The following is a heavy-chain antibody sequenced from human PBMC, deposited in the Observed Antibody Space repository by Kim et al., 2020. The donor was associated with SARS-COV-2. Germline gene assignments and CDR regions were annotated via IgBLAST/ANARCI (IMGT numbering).Heavy chain of an antibody. J-gene: IGHJ4*02. CDR2: ST. CDR3: ARSSGSYCDY. Sequence: STNYNPALKSRVTISADTSKNHFSLEWTSVTAADTAVYYCARSSGSYCDYWGQGTLVTVSS. V-gene: IGHV4-61*03. D-gene: IGHD1-26*01.